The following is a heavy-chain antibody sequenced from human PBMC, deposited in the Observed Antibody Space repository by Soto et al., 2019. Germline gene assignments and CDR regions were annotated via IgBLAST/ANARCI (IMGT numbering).Heavy chain of an antibody. D-gene: IGHD5-18*01. CDR2: TKPDGSET. J-gene: IGHJ4*02. CDR3: ARADGYRSIDY. V-gene: IGHV3-7*03. Sequence: EVQLVESGGGVAQPGGSLRLSCVASGFTFSGYWMSCVRQTPGKGLEWVTNTKPDGSETYYLDSVTGRFTISRDNVRNSLYLQISSLRGDDTALYYCARADGYRSIDYWGQGALVTVSP. CDR1: GFTFSGYW.